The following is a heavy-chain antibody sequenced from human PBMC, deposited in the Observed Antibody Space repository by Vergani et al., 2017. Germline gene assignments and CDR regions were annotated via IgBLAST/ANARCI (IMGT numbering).Heavy chain of an antibody. V-gene: IGHV3-30*03. CDR3: ATKSCGTPGCQIEYFRE. J-gene: IGHJ1*01. Sequence: QVHLVESGGGVVQPGRSLRLSCVVSGFTSSYYGMHWVRQAPGKGLEWVAVISYDGTQKYYADSVKGRFTISRDNSNSTLYLQMNSLRTEDTAVYYCATKSCGTPGCQIEYFREWGQGTLVTVSS. CDR1: GFTSSYYG. D-gene: IGHD1-1*01. CDR2: ISYDGTQK.